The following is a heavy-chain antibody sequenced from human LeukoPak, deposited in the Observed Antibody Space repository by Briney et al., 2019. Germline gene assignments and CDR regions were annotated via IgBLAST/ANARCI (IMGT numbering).Heavy chain of an antibody. Sequence: GGSLRLSCAVSGLTFRSYWMSWVRQAPGKGLEWVANINQDGGEKYFVDSVKGRFTISRDNAKNSLHLQMNTLRGEDTAVYYCARERDGRFFDYWGQGTLVTVSS. J-gene: IGHJ4*02. V-gene: IGHV3-7*01. CDR3: ARERDGRFFDY. CDR1: GLTFRSYW. D-gene: IGHD5-24*01. CDR2: INQDGGEK.